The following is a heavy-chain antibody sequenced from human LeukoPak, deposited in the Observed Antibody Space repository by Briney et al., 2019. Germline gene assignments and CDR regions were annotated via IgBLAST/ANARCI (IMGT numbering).Heavy chain of an antibody. CDR3: ARGQWELQPFDY. V-gene: IGHV4-4*07. Sequence: SETLSLTCTVSGGSFSSYYWSWIRQPAGKGPEWIGRVYTSGSTNYNPSLKSRVTMSVDTSKNQFSLKLSSVTAADTAVYYCARGQWELQPFDYWGQGTLVTVSS. J-gene: IGHJ4*02. CDR2: VYTSGST. D-gene: IGHD1-26*01. CDR1: GGSFSSYY.